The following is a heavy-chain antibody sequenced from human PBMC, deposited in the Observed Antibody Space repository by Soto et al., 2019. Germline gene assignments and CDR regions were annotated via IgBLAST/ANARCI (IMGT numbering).Heavy chain of an antibody. CDR1: GGSISSGDYY. Sequence: SETLSLTCTVSGGSISSGDYYWSWIRQPPGKGLEWIGYIYYSGSTYYNPSLKSRVTISVDTSKNQFSLKLSSVTAADTAVYYCARVGYYYSGSSFDYWGQGTLVTVSS. D-gene: IGHD1-26*01. J-gene: IGHJ4*02. CDR2: IYYSGST. CDR3: ARVGYYYSGSSFDY. V-gene: IGHV4-30-4*01.